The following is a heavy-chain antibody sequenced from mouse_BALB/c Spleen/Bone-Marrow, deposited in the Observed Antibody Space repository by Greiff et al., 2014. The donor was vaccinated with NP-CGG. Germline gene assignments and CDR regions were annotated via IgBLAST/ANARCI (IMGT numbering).Heavy chain of an antibody. D-gene: IGHD1-2*01. V-gene: IGHV2-9*02. J-gene: IGHJ4*01. CDR1: GFSLTNYG. CDR3: ARITTATGAMDY. CDR2: IWADGST. Sequence: VQLQQSGPGLVAPSQSLSITCTVSGFSLTNYGVHWVRQPPGKGLEWLGVIWADGSTNYNSALMSRLSISKDNPKSQVFFKMNSLQTDDTAMYYCARITTATGAMDYWGQGTSVTVPS.